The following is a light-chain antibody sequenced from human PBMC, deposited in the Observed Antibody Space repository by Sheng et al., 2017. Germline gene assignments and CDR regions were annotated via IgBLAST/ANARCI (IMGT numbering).Light chain of an antibody. CDR2: KAS. V-gene: IGKV1-5*03. J-gene: IGKJ2*03. Sequence: DIQMTQSPSTLSASVGDRVTITCRASQSINTWLAWYQQKPGEAPKLLIYKASSLESGVPSRFSGSGSGTEFTLTISSLQPDDFATYYCQQYNSYWYSFGQGTKVEIK. CDR3: QQYNSYWYS. CDR1: QSINTW.